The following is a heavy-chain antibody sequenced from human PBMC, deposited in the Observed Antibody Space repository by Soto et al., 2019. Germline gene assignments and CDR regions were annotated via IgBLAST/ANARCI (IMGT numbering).Heavy chain of an antibody. Sequence: QVQLVQSGAEVKKPGASVKVSCKASGYTFTSYGISWARHAPGQVLEWMGWISTYYDNTNYAQNLRGSVTLTTDPSTGTAYMELRSLRSDDTAVYYYARDPPRRYNSAQGPDYWGQGPLVTVSS. CDR2: ISTYYDNT. CDR3: ARDPPRRYNSAQGPDY. V-gene: IGHV1-18*04. J-gene: IGHJ4*02. D-gene: IGHD1-1*01. CDR1: GYTFTSYG.